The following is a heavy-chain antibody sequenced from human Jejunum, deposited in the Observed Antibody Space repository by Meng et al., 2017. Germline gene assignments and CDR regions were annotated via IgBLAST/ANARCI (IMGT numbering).Heavy chain of an antibody. CDR3: ARDMPYSSGSFDF. CDR1: GFSFLSYA. Sequence: QVQLLQFGAEVEKAGASVRVSCRASGFSFLSYAIYWVRQAPGQSLEWMGWITAGNGNTKYSQKFQGRVTITRDTSASTAYMELSSLRFEDTAVYYCARDMPYSSGSFDFWGQGTLVTVSS. CDR2: ITAGNGNT. J-gene: IGHJ4*02. V-gene: IGHV1-3*01. D-gene: IGHD3-10*01.